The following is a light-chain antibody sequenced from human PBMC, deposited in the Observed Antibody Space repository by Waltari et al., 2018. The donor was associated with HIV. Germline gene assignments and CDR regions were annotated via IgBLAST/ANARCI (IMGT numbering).Light chain of an antibody. Sequence: DIQMTQSPSSLSASVGARVTITCQENQDISNHLNWYQQKPGKAPKFLIYDASNLETGVPSRFSGRGSGTDFTFTINSLQPEDIATYYCQQYDNLPLRYTFGQGTKLEIK. CDR1: QDISNH. J-gene: IGKJ2*01. CDR2: DAS. CDR3: QQYDNLPLRYT. V-gene: IGKV1-33*01.